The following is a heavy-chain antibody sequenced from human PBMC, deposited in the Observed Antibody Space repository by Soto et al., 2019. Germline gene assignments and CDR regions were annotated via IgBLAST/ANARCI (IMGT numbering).Heavy chain of an antibody. CDR3: AILSDYYDSSGYYPGWFDP. CDR1: GGSISSGAYS. D-gene: IGHD3-22*01. J-gene: IGHJ5*02. V-gene: IGHV4-30-2*01. CDR2: IYHSGST. Sequence: SETLSLTCAVSGGSISSGAYSWSWIRQPPGKGLEWVGYIYHSGSTYYNPSLKSRVTISVDRSKNRFSLNLNSVTAADTAMYYCAILSDYYDSSGYYPGWFDPWGQGTLVTVSS.